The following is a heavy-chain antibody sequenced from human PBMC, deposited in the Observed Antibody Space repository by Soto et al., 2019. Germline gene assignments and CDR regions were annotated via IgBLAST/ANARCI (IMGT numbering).Heavy chain of an antibody. CDR1: GFTFISYS. D-gene: IGHD6-13*01. V-gene: IGHV3-48*01. Sequence: PGGSLRLSCAASGFTFISYSMNWVLQAPGKGLEWVSYISSSSSTIYYADSVKGRFTISRDNAKNSLYLQMNSLRAEDTAVYYCARHPERIAEIGWFDPWGQGT. CDR3: ARHPERIAEIGWFDP. J-gene: IGHJ5*02. CDR2: ISSSSSTI.